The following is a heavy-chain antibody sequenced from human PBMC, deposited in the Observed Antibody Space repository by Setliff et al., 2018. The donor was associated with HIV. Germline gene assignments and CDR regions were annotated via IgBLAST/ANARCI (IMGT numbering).Heavy chain of an antibody. D-gene: IGHD2-15*01. CDR2: INPSGGST. V-gene: IGHV1-46*01. Sequence: ASVKVSCKASGYTFTSYYMHWVRQAPGQGLEWMGIINPSGGSTSYAQKFQGRVTMTRDTSTSTVYMELSSLRSEDTAVYYCARDTGPGYCSGGSCYREERPYWYFDLWGQGTLVTVSS. CDR3: ARDTGPGYCSGGSCYREERPYWYFDL. CDR1: GYTFTSYY. J-gene: IGHJ2*01.